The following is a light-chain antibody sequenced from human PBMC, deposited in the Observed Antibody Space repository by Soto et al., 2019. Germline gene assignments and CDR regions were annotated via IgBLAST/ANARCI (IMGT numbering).Light chain of an antibody. Sequence: DIQMTQSPSSLFASVGDRVTNTCRASQSISAYLNWYQQRPGKAPSLLIYAATRLHSGVPSRFSGSVSCIDFTITICSLQPEEFATYYCQRSYRSISFGQGTRLQMK. V-gene: IGKV1-39*01. CDR1: QSISAY. CDR3: QRSYRSIS. CDR2: AAT. J-gene: IGKJ5*01.